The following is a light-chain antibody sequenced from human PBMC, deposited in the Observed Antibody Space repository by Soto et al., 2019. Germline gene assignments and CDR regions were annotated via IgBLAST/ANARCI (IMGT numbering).Light chain of an antibody. CDR1: TGAVTSGYY. V-gene: IGLV7-43*01. CDR3: LLYYGGAWV. CDR2: STS. J-gene: IGLJ3*02. Sequence: QAVVTQEPSLTVSPGGTVTLTCASSTGAVTSGYYPSWFQQKPGQAPRALIYSTSNTHSWTPARFSGSLLGGKAALTLSGVQHEDEAEYYCLLYYGGAWVFGGGTKLTVL.